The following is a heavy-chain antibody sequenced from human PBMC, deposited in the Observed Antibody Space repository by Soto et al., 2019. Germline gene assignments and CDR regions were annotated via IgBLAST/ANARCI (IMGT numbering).Heavy chain of an antibody. CDR1: GFTFSSYA. CDR2: ISYDGSNK. V-gene: IGHV3-30-3*01. D-gene: IGHD3-22*01. J-gene: IGHJ6*02. Sequence: GGSLRLSCAASGFTFSSYAMHWVRQAPGKGLEWVAVISYDGSNKYYADSVKGRFTISRDNSKNTLYLQMNSLRAEDTAVYYCATMDYYDSSGPSFYYYYGMDVWGQGTTVTVSS. CDR3: ATMDYYDSSGPSFYYYYGMDV.